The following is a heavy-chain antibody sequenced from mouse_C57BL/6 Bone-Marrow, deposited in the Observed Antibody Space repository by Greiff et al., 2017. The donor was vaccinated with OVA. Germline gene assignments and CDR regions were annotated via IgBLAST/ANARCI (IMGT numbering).Heavy chain of an antibody. V-gene: IGHV1-64*01. CDR1: GYTFTSYW. CDR3: ARISYDGYAMDY. CDR2: IHPNSGST. D-gene: IGHD2-3*01. Sequence: QVQLQQPGAELVKPGASVKLSCKASGYTFTSYWMHWVKQRPEQGLEWIGMIHPNSGSTNYNEKFKSKATLTVDKSSSTAYMQLSILTSKDAAVYYCARISYDGYAMDYWGQGTSVTVSS. J-gene: IGHJ4*01.